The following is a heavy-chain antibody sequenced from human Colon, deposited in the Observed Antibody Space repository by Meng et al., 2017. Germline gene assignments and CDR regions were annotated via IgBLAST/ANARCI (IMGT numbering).Heavy chain of an antibody. J-gene: IGHJ4*02. D-gene: IGHD1-1*01. CDR3: GRDQGRQLINH. CDR2: VYHRGDT. Sequence: VQLQQSGPGLGQPSGTLSRTCPVSGDSISSDIWWTCVRQPPGKGLEWIGEVYHRGDTNYNPSLKSRVVISVDRSKNQFSLNLSSVTAADTTVYYCGRDQGRQLINHWGQGTLVTVSS. CDR1: GDSISSDIW. V-gene: IGHV4-4*02.